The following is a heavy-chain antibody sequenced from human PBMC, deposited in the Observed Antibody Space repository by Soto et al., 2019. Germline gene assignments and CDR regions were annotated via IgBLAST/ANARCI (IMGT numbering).Heavy chain of an antibody. J-gene: IGHJ6*02. CDR1: GYSFTTYW. CDR3: ARHEQYYYYYYGMDV. V-gene: IGHV5-51*01. CDR2: INPGDFDT. Sequence: GESLKISCKASGYSFTTYWIAWVRQKPGKGLEWVGIINPGDFDTRYSPSFQGQVAISADRSSSTAYLQWTSLKAADTAIYYCARHEQYYYYYYGMDVWGQGTTVTVSS.